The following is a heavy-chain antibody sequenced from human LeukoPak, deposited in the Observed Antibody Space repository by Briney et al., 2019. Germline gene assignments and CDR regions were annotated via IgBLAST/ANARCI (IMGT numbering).Heavy chain of an antibody. CDR3: ARIPLWFGDP. V-gene: IGHV4-39*07. CDR1: GGSISSSSYY. J-gene: IGHJ5*02. Sequence: SETLSLTCTVSGGSISSSSYYWGWIRQPPGKGLEWIGSFSYSGSTYYNPSLQSRVTISTDTSKNQFFLNLTSVTAADTAVYYCARIPLWFGDPWGQGTLVTVSS. D-gene: IGHD3-10*01. CDR2: FSYSGST.